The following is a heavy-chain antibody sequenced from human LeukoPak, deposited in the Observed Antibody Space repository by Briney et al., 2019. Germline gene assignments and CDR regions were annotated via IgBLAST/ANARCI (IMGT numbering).Heavy chain of an antibody. D-gene: IGHD5-18*01. CDR2: INPNSGGT. Sequence: GASVKVSCKASGYTFTSYDINWVRQATGQGLEWMGWINPNSGGTNYAQKFQGRVTMTSDTSISTAFMELSRLRSDDTAVYYCARVGRSGYSYGYGYWGQGTLVTVSS. CDR3: ARVGRSGYSYGYGY. V-gene: IGHV1-2*02. J-gene: IGHJ4*02. CDR1: GYTFTSYD.